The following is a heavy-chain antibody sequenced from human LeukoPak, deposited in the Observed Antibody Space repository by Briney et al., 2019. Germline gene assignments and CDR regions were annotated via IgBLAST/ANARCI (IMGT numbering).Heavy chain of an antibody. V-gene: IGHV3-30-3*01. J-gene: IGHJ6*02. CDR3: ARERVTIFGVVIIVHYYYGMDV. CDR1: GFTFSSYA. CDR2: TSYDGSNK. D-gene: IGHD3-3*01. Sequence: PGGSLRLSCAASGFTFSSYAMHWVRQAPGKGLEWVAVTSYDGSNKYYADSVKGRFTISRDNSKNALYLQMNSLRAEDTAVYYCARERVTIFGVVIIVHYYYGMDVWGQGTTVTVSS.